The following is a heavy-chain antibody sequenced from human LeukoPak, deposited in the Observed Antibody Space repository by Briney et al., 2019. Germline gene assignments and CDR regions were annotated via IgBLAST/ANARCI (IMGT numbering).Heavy chain of an antibody. CDR2: INHSGST. V-gene: IGHV4-38-2*02. D-gene: IGHD2-8*01. CDR3: ARGASLGGVDY. Sequence: SETLSLTCTVSGYSISSGYYWGWIRQPPGKGLEWIGEINHSGSTNYNPSLKSRVTISVDTSKNQFSLKLSSVTAADTAVYYCARGASLGGVDYWGQGTLVTVSS. CDR1: GYSISSGYY. J-gene: IGHJ4*02.